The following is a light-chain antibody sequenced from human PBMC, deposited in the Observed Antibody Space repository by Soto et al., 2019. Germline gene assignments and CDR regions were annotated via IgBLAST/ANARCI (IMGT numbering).Light chain of an antibody. CDR3: QQYDNLPLT. V-gene: IGKV1-33*01. CDR2: DAS. J-gene: IGKJ4*01. Sequence: DIQMTQSPSSLSASVGDRVTITCQASQDIANYLNWYQQKAGRAPKFLIYDASNLETGVPSRFSGSGSRTDFTLTISSPQPEDIATYYCQQYDNLPLTFGGGTKVEIK. CDR1: QDIANY.